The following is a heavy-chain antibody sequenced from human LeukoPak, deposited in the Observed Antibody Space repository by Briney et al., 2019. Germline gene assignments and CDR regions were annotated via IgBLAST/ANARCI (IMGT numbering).Heavy chain of an antibody. Sequence: SETLSLTCAVSGGSISSSNWWSWVRQPPGKGLEWIGEIYHSRSTNYIPSLKSRVTISVDKSKNQFSLKLSSVTAADTAVYYCARAVGYFDHSLDYWGQGTLVTVSS. CDR2: IYHSRST. J-gene: IGHJ4*02. CDR3: ARAVGYFDHSLDY. D-gene: IGHD3-9*01. V-gene: IGHV4-4*02. CDR1: GGSISSSNW.